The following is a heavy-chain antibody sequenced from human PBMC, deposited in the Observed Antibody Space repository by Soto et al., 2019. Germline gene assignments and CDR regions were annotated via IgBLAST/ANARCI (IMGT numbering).Heavy chain of an antibody. V-gene: IGHV4-59*01. CDR2: IYYSGST. J-gene: IGHJ6*02. CDR1: GGSISSYY. CDR3: ARGDPREEPITIFGVVITPPHGMDV. Sequence: PSETLSLTCTVSGGSISSYYWSWIRQPPGKGLEWIGYIYYSGSTNYNPSLKSRVTISVDTSKNQFSLKLSSVTAADTAVYYCARGDPREEPITIFGVVITPPHGMDVRGQGTTVTVSS. D-gene: IGHD3-3*01.